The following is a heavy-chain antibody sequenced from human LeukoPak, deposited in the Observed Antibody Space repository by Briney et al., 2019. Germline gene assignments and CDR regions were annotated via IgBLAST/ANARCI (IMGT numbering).Heavy chain of an antibody. Sequence: GESLKISCKGSGYIFSVYWIGWVRQMPGKGLEWMGIIYPGDSDTRYSPSFQGQVTISADKSISTAHLQWSSLKASDTAMYYCARGAAGTTPDYYYFGLDVWGQGTTVRVSS. V-gene: IGHV5-51*01. J-gene: IGHJ6*02. CDR1: GYIFSVYW. D-gene: IGHD1-7*01. CDR2: IYPGDSDT. CDR3: ARGAAGTTPDYYYFGLDV.